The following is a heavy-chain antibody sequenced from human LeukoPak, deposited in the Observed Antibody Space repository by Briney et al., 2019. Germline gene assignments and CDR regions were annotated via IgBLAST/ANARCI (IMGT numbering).Heavy chain of an antibody. D-gene: IGHD2-2*01. CDR3: ARAPEIVVVPALFDY. CDR2: ISSSSSYI. V-gene: IGHV3-21*01. Sequence: GGSLRLSCAASGFTFSSYSMNWVRQAPGKGLEWVSSISSSSSYIYYADSVKGRFTISRDNAKNSLYLQMNSLRAEDTAVYYCARAPEIVVVPALFDYWGQGTLVTVPS. J-gene: IGHJ4*02. CDR1: GFTFSSYS.